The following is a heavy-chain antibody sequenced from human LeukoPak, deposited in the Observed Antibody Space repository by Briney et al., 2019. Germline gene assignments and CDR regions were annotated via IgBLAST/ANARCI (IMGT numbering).Heavy chain of an antibody. CDR2: IGHACDT. V-gene: IGHV3-13*01. J-gene: IGHJ4*02. D-gene: IGHD1-26*01. Sequence: PGGSLRLSCAASGFAFSSYDMHWVRQGSGKGLECVSAIGHACDTYYADSVKGRFTISREDAKNYFFLQMNSLRAGDTAVYLCAALGDSIYWGQGTLVTVSS. CDR3: AALGDSIY. CDR1: GFAFSSYD.